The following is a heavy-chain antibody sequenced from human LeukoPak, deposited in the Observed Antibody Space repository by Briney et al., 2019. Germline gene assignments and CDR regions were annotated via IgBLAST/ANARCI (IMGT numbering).Heavy chain of an antibody. CDR1: GYTLTELS. D-gene: IGHD3-3*01. Sequence: ASVKVSCKVSGYTLTELSMHWVRQAPGKGLEWMGGFDPEDGETIYAQKFQGRVTMTEDTSTDTAYMELSSLRSEDTAVYYCARGRSAGYGVALYYFDYWGQGTLVTVSS. V-gene: IGHV1-24*01. J-gene: IGHJ4*02. CDR2: FDPEDGET. CDR3: ARGRSAGYGVALYYFDY.